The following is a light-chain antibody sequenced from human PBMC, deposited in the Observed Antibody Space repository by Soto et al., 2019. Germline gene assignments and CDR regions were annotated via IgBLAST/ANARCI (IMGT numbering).Light chain of an antibody. V-gene: IGLV1-47*01. J-gene: IGLJ2*01. CDR1: XXNIGSNF. CDR3: AAWDDTLTVL. CDR2: RND. Sequence: QSVLTQPPSASGTXXXRVTXXXXGXXXNIGSNFVCWYQQVPGMAPKLLIYRNDRRPSGVPDRFSGSKSGTTASLAISGLRSDDEGDYYCAAWDDTLTVLFGGGTKVTVL.